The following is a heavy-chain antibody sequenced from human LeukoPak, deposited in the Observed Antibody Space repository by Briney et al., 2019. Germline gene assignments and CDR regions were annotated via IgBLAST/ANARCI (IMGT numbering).Heavy chain of an antibody. J-gene: IGHJ4*02. CDR2: IYYSGST. CDR3: ARQARYYVLGRYFDY. CDR1: GGSISSSSYY. Sequence: SETLSLTCTVSGGSISSSSYYWGWIRQPPGKGLEWIGTIYYSGSTNYNPSLKSRVTISEDTSKNQFSLKLSSVTAADTALYYCARQARYYVLGRYFDYWGQGTLVTVSS. D-gene: IGHD3-10*01. V-gene: IGHV4-39*01.